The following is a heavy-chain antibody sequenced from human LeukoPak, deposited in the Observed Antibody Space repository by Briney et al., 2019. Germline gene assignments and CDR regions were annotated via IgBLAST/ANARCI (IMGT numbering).Heavy chain of an antibody. V-gene: IGHV4-59*01. CDR2: IYYSGST. Sequence: NPSETLSLTCTVSGGSISSYYWSWLRQPPGKGLEWIGYIYYSGSTNYNPSLKSRVTISVDTSKNQFSLKLSSVTAADTAVYYCARESPYFYGSGSYPDYWGQGTLVTVSS. CDR3: ARESPYFYGSGSYPDY. D-gene: IGHD3-10*01. J-gene: IGHJ4*02. CDR1: GGSISSYY.